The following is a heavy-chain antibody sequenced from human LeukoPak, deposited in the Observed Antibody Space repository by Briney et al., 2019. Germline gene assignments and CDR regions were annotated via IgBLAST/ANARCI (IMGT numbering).Heavy chain of an antibody. CDR3: ARISYYYDSSGYYSGFDY. CDR2: IYYSGST. J-gene: IGHJ4*02. Sequence: SETLSLTCTVSGGSISSHYWSWIRQPPGKGLEWIGYIYYSGSTNYNPSLKSRVTISVDTSKNQFSLKLSSVTAADTAVYYCARISYYYDSSGYYSGFDYWGQGTLVTVYS. D-gene: IGHD3-22*01. V-gene: IGHV4-59*11. CDR1: GGSISSHY.